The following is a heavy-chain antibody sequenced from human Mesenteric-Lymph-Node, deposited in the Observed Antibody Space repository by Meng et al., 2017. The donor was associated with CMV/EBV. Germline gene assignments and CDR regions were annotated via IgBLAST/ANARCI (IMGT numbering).Heavy chain of an antibody. V-gene: IGHV3-7*01. CDR2: IKQDGSEK. Sequence: GESLKISCAASGFTFSSYWMSWVRQAPGKGLEWVANIKQDGSEKYYVDSVKGRFTISRDNAKNSLYLQMNSLRAEDTDVYYCASAYDFWSDYWGQGTLVTVSS. CDR1: GFTFSSYW. D-gene: IGHD3-3*01. CDR3: ASAYDFWSDY. J-gene: IGHJ4*02.